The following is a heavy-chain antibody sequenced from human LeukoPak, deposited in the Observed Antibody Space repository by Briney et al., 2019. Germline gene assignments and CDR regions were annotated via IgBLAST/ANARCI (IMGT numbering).Heavy chain of an antibody. J-gene: IGHJ4*02. CDR1: GFTFTNYG. D-gene: IGHD2-8*01. CDR3: ARYYWPGYFDY. Sequence: ASVKVSCKASGFTFTNYGISWVRQAPGQGLEWLGWISAYNGNTNYAQKLQGRVTMTTDTSTSTAYMELRSLRSDDTAVYYCARYYWPGYFDYWGQGTLVTVSS. CDR2: ISAYNGNT. V-gene: IGHV1-18*01.